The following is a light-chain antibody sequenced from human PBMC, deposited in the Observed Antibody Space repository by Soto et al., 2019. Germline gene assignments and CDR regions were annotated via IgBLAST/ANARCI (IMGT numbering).Light chain of an antibody. V-gene: IGLV2-14*03. CDR3: TSYASSSTYV. CDR1: SSDVGGYNH. CDR2: DVS. Sequence: LTQPASVSGSPGQSITISCTGTSSDVGGYNHVSWYQQHPGKAPKLMIYDVSNRPSGVSNRFFGSKSDNTASLTISGLQAEDEADYYCTSYASSSTYVFGTGTKVTVL. J-gene: IGLJ1*01.